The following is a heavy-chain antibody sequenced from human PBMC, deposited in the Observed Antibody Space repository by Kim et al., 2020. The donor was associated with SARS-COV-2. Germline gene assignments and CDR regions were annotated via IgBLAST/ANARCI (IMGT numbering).Heavy chain of an antibody. D-gene: IGHD1-1*01. V-gene: IGHV3-33*08. CDR2: IWNNGIKK. J-gene: IGHJ1*01. CDR1: GFIFSNYA. CDR3: VRDRSRVVYTDDYFQD. Sequence: GGSLRLSCATSGFIFSNYALHWVRQAPGKGLEWVATIWNNGIKKYYVDSVKGRFTISRDDTKNTVFLQMNSLRAEDTGIYYCVRDRSRVVYTDDYFQDWAEGTVLTVST.